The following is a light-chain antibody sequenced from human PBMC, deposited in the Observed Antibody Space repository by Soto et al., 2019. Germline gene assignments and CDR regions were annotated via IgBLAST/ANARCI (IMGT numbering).Light chain of an antibody. CDR3: QKYDSAPRT. J-gene: IGKJ1*01. CDR2: DAS. CDR1: QGISTY. V-gene: IGKV1-27*01. Sequence: DIQMTLSPSSLPASVGDRVTINCPASQGISTYLAWYQQKPGKVPKVLIYDASTLQSGVPSRFSGSGSGTDITLTISSLQPEDVATYYCQKYDSAPRTLGQGTKVDIK.